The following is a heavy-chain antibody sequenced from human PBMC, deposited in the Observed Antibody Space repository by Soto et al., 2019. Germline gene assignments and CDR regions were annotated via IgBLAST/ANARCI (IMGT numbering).Heavy chain of an antibody. Sequence: GGSLRLSCAASGFTFSSYGMHWVRQAPGKGLEWVAVIWYDGSNKYYADSVKGRFTISRDNSKNTLYLQMNSLRAEDTAVYYCARYDRDYYYGMDVWGQGTTVTVSS. J-gene: IGHJ6*02. D-gene: IGHD3-22*01. CDR3: ARYDRDYYYGMDV. V-gene: IGHV3-33*01. CDR2: IWYDGSNK. CDR1: GFTFSSYG.